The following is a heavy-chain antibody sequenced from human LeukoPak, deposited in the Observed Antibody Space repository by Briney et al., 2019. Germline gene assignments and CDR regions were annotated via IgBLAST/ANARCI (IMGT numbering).Heavy chain of an antibody. CDR2: IYYSGTT. J-gene: IGHJ3*02. D-gene: IGHD1-1*01. CDR3: ARSVQVERPAFDI. Sequence: PSETLSLTCTVSGGSISNSAYYWGWIRQPPGKGLEWIGSIYYSGTTYYNPSLNSRVTISVDTSKNQFSLKVRSVTAADTAVYYCARSVQVERPAFDIWGQGTMVTVSS. V-gene: IGHV4-39*01. CDR1: GGSISNSAYY.